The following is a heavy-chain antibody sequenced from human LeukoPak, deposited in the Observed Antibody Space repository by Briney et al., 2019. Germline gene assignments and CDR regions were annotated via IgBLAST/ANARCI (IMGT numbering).Heavy chain of an antibody. J-gene: IGHJ5*02. CDR2: IYYSGSA. CDR1: GGSISSGHYY. V-gene: IGHV4-30-4*01. Sequence: SQTLSLTCSASGGSISSGHYYWSWIRQPPGKGLEWIGYIYYSGSAYYNPSLKSRVTISVDTSKSQFSLNLSSVTAADTAVYSCARAPEQFSSSWYWFDPWGQGTLVTVSS. CDR3: ARAPEQFSSSWYWFDP. D-gene: IGHD6-13*01.